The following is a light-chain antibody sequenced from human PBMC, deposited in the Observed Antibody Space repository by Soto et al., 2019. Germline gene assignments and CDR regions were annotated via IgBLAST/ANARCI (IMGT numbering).Light chain of an antibody. CDR2: WAS. J-gene: IGKJ1*01. CDR3: QQYYDPPWT. V-gene: IGKV4-1*01. Sequence: DFVMTQSPDSLAVSLGERATIQCKSSQSLIHRLNNKDYLSWYQLKPGQPPKLLISWASTRESGVPDRFSGSASGTDFPLTISSLQAEDVAVYYCQQYYDPPWTFGQGNKVE. CDR1: QSLIHRLNNKDY.